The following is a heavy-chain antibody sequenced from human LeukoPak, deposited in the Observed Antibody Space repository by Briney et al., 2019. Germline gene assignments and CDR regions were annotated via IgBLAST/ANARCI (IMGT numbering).Heavy chain of an antibody. CDR2: ISAYNGDT. V-gene: IGHV1-18*01. Sequence: ASVKVSCKTSGYTFSNYGVTWVRQAPGQGLEWMGWISAYNGDTNYAQKLQGRVTLTTDTSTSTVYMELRSLRSDDTAVYYCAREVGNGDYVPPSDDYWGQGTLVTVSS. CDR1: GYTFSNYG. CDR3: AREVGNGDYVPPSDDY. J-gene: IGHJ4*02. D-gene: IGHD4-17*01.